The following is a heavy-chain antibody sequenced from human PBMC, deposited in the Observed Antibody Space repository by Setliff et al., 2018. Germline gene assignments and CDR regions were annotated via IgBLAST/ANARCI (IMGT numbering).Heavy chain of an antibody. CDR3: AKGGFVGISHHRAFDI. CDR1: GFTFSGYS. CDR2: ISGSGGST. V-gene: IGHV3-23*01. Sequence: HPGGSLRLSCEASGFTFSGYSMNWVRQAPGKGLEWVSYISGSGGSTYYADSVKGRFTISRDNSKNTLYLQVNSLRAEDTAVYYCAKGGFVGISHHRAFDIWGRGTMVTVSS. J-gene: IGHJ3*02. D-gene: IGHD2-21*01.